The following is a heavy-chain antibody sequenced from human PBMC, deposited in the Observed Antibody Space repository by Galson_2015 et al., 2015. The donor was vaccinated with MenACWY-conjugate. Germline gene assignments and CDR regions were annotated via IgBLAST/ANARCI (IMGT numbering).Heavy chain of an antibody. CDR2: IDPKSGGA. Sequence: SVKVSCKASGYPFTAYFIHWVRQAPGQGLQWMGWIDPKSGGANYAQNFQVRVTMTRDTSISTAYMDLSSLRSDDTAVYYCTRDRHPPSAPFDYWGQGPLVTVAS. V-gene: IGHV1-2*02. D-gene: IGHD2-2*01. CDR1: GYPFTAYF. J-gene: IGHJ4*02. CDR3: TRDRHPPSAPFDY.